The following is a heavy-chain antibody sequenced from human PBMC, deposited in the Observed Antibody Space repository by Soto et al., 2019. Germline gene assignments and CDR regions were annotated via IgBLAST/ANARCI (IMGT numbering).Heavy chain of an antibody. D-gene: IGHD3-9*01. J-gene: IGHJ4*02. V-gene: IGHV3-30-3*01. CDR1: GFTFSSYA. CDR2: ISYDGSNK. Sequence: GGSLRLSCAASGFTFSSYAMHWVRQAPGKGLEWVAVISYDGSNKYYADSVKGRFTISRDNSKNTLYLQMNSLRSEDTAVYYCVAGTSKGYFDWSKFDYWGQGTLVPVSS. CDR3: VAGTSKGYFDWSKFDY.